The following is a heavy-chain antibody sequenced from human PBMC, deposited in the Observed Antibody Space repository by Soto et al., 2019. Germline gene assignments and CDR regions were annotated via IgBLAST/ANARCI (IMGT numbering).Heavy chain of an antibody. Sequence: GGSLRLSCAASGFTFSSYAMSWVRQAPGKGLEWVSAISGSGGSTYYADSVKGRFTISRDNSKNTLYLQMNSLRTEDTAVYYCAKSIAVAGQIDYWGQGTLVTVSS. V-gene: IGHV3-23*01. CDR2: ISGSGGST. D-gene: IGHD6-19*01. CDR3: AKSIAVAGQIDY. CDR1: GFTFSSYA. J-gene: IGHJ4*02.